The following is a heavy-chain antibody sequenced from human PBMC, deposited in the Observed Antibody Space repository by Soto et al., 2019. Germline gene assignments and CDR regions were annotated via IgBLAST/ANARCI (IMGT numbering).Heavy chain of an antibody. J-gene: IGHJ5*02. Sequence: PGESLKISCKVSGYNFDTSWIGWVRQMPGKGLEWMGIIYPGDSKTIYSPSFQGLVTISADTSLNTAYLQWDSLRASDTAIYYCARGFTGAAGRFDPWGQGTVVTVSS. CDR3: ARGFTGAAGRFDP. CDR2: IYPGDSKT. CDR1: GYNFDTSW. D-gene: IGHD2-8*02. V-gene: IGHV5-51*01.